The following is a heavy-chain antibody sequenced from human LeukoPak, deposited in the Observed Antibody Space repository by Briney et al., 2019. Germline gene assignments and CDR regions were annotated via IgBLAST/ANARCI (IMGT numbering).Heavy chain of an antibody. V-gene: IGHV5-51*01. J-gene: IGHJ6*02. CDR1: GYSFTSYW. D-gene: IGHD3-22*01. CDR2: IYPGDSDT. Sequence: GESLKISCKGSGYSFTSYWISWVRQMPGKGLEWMGIIYPGDSDTRYSPSFQGQVTISADKSISTAYLQWSSLKASDTAMYYCASSTYYYDSSGLLMDVWGQGTTVTVSS. CDR3: ASSTYYYDSSGLLMDV.